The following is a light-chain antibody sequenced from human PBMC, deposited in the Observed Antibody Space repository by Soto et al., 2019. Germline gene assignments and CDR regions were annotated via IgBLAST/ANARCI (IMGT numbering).Light chain of an antibody. J-gene: IGKJ1*01. Sequence: EFVLTQSPGTLSLPTGERATLSCRASQTVSNNYLAWYQQKPGQAPRLLIYGASNRATGIPDRFSGSGSGTDFTLTISRLEPEDFAVYYCQQYGSSGTFGQGTKVDIK. V-gene: IGKV3-20*01. CDR1: QTVSNNY. CDR3: QQYGSSGT. CDR2: GAS.